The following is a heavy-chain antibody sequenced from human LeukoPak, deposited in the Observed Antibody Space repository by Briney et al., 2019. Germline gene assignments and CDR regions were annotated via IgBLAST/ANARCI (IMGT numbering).Heavy chain of an antibody. Sequence: SETLSLTCAVSGYSIGSGYYWGWIRQPPGKGLEWIGSIYHSGSTYYNPSLKSRVTISVDTSKNQFSLKLSSVTAADTAVYYCATQIAAQNYFDYWGQGTLVTVSS. D-gene: IGHD6-13*01. V-gene: IGHV4-38-2*01. CDR3: ATQIAAQNYFDY. CDR2: IYHSGST. J-gene: IGHJ4*02. CDR1: GYSIGSGYY.